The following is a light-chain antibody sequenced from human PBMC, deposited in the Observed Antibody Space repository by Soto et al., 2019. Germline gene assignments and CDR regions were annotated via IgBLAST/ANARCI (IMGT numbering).Light chain of an antibody. J-gene: IGKJ1*01. CDR3: QQYNNWPRT. CDR1: QSVSSN. CDR2: GAS. Sequence: EIVLTQSPSTLSLSPGGRAARSCRASQSVSSNLAWYQQKPGQAPRLLIYGASTRATGIPARFGGSGSGTEFTLTISSLQSEDFAVYYCQQYNNWPRTFGQGTKVDIK. V-gene: IGKV3-15*01.